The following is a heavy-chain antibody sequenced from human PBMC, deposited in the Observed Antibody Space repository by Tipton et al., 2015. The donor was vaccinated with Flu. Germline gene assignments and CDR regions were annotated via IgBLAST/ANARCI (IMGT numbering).Heavy chain of an antibody. CDR2: LYYTGKT. CDR1: GGSISSSDSY. V-gene: IGHV4-39*01. CDR3: ARSTYYYGSGSSDY. D-gene: IGHD3-10*01. J-gene: IGHJ4*02. Sequence: TLSLTCSVSGGSISSSDSYWGWVRQPPGKGLEWLGGLYYTGKTFYNPSLRSRIAMSVDTSKSQFSLRLSSVTAADTAVYFCARSTYYYGSGSSDYWGQGTLVTVSS.